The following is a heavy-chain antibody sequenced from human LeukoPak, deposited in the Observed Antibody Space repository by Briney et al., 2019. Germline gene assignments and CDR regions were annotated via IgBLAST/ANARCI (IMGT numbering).Heavy chain of an antibody. J-gene: IGHJ3*01. CDR2: INWNGGST. CDR3: ATREKPAPGIDDSFDL. Sequence: GGSLRLSCAASGFTFDDYGMSWVRQAPGKGLEWVSGINWNGGSTGYADSVKGRFTTSRDNAKNSLYLQMNSLRAEDTALYHCATREKPAPGIDDSFDLWGHGTMVTVSS. CDR1: GFTFDDYG. D-gene: IGHD2-2*01. V-gene: IGHV3-20*01.